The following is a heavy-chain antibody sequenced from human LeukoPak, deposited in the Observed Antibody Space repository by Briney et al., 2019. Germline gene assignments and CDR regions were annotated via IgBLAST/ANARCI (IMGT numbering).Heavy chain of an antibody. J-gene: IGHJ4*02. CDR2: ISGFGEST. Sequence: GGSLRLSCAASGFTFSNYAMSWVRQAPGKRLEWVSAISGFGESTHYADSVKGRFTISRDNSRNTVFVQMTSPRDDDTAIYYCAKGHSSSWYNFDYWGQGILVTVSS. CDR3: AKGHSSSWYNFDY. V-gene: IGHV3-23*01. CDR1: GFTFSNYA. D-gene: IGHD6-13*01.